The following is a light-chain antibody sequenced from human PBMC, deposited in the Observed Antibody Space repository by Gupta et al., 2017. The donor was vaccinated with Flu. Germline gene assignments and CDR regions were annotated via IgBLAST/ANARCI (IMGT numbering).Light chain of an antibody. CDR1: ALPNQY. CDR2: KDT. J-gene: IGLJ1*01. Sequence: SYELTQPPSVSVSPGQTARITCSGDALPNQYVYWFQQRPGQAPTLLIYKDTERPSGIPERFSGSSSGTTVTLTISGVQAEDEADYYCQSADASSTYYVFGTGTKVTVL. V-gene: IGLV3-25*03. CDR3: QSADASSTYYV.